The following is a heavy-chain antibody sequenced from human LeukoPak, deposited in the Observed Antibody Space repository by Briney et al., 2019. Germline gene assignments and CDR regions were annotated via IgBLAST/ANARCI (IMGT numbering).Heavy chain of an antibody. CDR3: AKGGTRGVYYFDY. CDR1: GFTFSSYA. J-gene: IGHJ4*02. V-gene: IGHV3-23*01. Sequence: GGSLRLSCAASGFTFSSYAMSWVRQAPGKGLEWVSAISGSGGSTYYADSVKGRFTISRDNSKNTLYLQMSSLRAEDTAVYYCAKGGTRGVYYFDYWGQGTLVTVSS. CDR2: ISGSGGST. D-gene: IGHD3-10*01.